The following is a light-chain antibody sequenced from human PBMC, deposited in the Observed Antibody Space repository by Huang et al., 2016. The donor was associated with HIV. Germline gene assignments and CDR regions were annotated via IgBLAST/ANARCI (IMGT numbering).Light chain of an antibody. V-gene: IGKV1-5*03. CDR2: KAS. J-gene: IGKJ1*01. Sequence: DIQMTQSPSTLSASVGDRVSITCRASQSISSWLAWYQQKQGKAPKVLIYKASTLETGVPSRFSGSGSGTEFTLTISSLQPDDFATYYCQQYNSYSQTFGQGTKVEIK. CDR3: QQYNSYSQT. CDR1: QSISSW.